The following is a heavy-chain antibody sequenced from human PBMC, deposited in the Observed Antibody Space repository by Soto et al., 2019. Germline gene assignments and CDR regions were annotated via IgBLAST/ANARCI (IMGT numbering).Heavy chain of an antibody. V-gene: IGHV1-2*04. CDR2: INPNSGGT. J-gene: IGHJ4*02. D-gene: IGHD2-2*01. CDR1: GYTFTDYY. Sequence: ASVKVSCKASGYTFTDYYMHWVRQAPGQGLEWMGWINPNSGGTNYAQKFQGWVTMTRDTSISTAYMELSRLRSDDTAVYYCARAPTDLIVVVPAAMGYWGQGTLVTVSS. CDR3: ARAPTDLIVVVPAAMGY.